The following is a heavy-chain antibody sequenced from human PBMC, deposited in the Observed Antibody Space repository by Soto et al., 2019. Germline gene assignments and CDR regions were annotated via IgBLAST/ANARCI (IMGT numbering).Heavy chain of an antibody. V-gene: IGHV4-30-2*01. CDR3: ARAGGLGAVAVDY. Sequence: SETLSLTCAVSGSSISSGRSSWSWIRQPPGKGLEWIGYIYHSGSTYYNPSLKSRVTLSVDMSKNHFSLKLSSVTAADTAVYYCARAGGLGAVAVDYWGQGTLVTVSS. J-gene: IGHJ4*02. CDR1: GSSISSGRSS. D-gene: IGHD6-19*01. CDR2: IYHSGST.